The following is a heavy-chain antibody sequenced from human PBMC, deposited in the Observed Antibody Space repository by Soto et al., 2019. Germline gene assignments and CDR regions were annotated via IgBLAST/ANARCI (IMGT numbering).Heavy chain of an antibody. J-gene: IGHJ4*02. CDR3: AKLGSGYYTGLYFDY. Sequence: GGSLRLSCAASGFSFGDYWMSWVRQAPGKGLEWVAHMKKDGSEKYYVDSVKGRFTVSRDNTKSSLYLQMSSLRAEDTAVYYCAKLGSGYYTGLYFDYWGQGTLVTVSS. D-gene: IGHD3-3*01. CDR1: GFSFGDYW. CDR2: MKKDGSEK. V-gene: IGHV3-7*03.